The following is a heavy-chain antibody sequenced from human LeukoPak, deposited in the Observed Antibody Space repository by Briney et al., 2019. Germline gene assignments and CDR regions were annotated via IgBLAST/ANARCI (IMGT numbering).Heavy chain of an antibody. CDR3: AKDRYYDILTGFDY. CDR1: GFTFSSYG. Sequence: PGGPLRLSCAASGFTFSSYGMPWVRQAPGKGLEWVAVISYDGSNKYYADSVKGRFTISRDNSKNTLYLQMNSLRAEDTAVYYCAKDRYYDILTGFDYWGQGTLVTVSS. CDR2: ISYDGSNK. D-gene: IGHD3-9*01. J-gene: IGHJ4*02. V-gene: IGHV3-30*18.